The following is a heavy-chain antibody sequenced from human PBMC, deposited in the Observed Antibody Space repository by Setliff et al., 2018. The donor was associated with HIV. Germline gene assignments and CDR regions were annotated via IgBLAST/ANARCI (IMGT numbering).Heavy chain of an antibody. Sequence: PSETLSLTCTVSGGSISSSSHYWGWIRQSPGKGLEWIGSIYYSGSTYYNSSLKSRVTIFVDTSKNQLSLKLRSVTAADTAVYYCARHSPSDYWGQGSLVTVSS. J-gene: IGHJ4*02. CDR2: IYYSGST. V-gene: IGHV4-39*01. CDR1: GGSISSSSHY. CDR3: ARHSPSDY.